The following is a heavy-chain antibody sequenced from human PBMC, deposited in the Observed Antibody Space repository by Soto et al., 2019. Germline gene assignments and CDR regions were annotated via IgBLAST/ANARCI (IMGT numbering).Heavy chain of an antibody. CDR2: ISTSGSNT. D-gene: IGHD1-7*01. CDR1: GFTFRNYA. Sequence: GGSLRLSCAASGFTFRNYAMSWVRQAPGKGLERVSAISTSGSNTYYVDTVKGRFTISRDNSKNTLYLQMNSLRGEDTAVYYCAAPDITGTKSFDHWGQGTLVTVSS. J-gene: IGHJ4*02. CDR3: AAPDITGTKSFDH. V-gene: IGHV3-23*01.